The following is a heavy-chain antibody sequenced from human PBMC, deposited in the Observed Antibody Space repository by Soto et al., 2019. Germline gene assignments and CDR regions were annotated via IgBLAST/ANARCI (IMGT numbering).Heavy chain of an antibody. J-gene: IGHJ3*02. D-gene: IGHD3-3*01. CDR2: ISGSGGST. CDR3: AKRDDFWSGPDDVFDI. Sequence: GGSLRLSCAASGFTFSSYAMSWVRQAPGKGLEWVSAISGSGGSTYYADSVKGRFTISRDNSKNTLYLQMNSLRAEDTAVFYCAKRDDFWSGPDDVFDIWGKGTMVTVSS. CDR1: GFTFSSYA. V-gene: IGHV3-23*01.